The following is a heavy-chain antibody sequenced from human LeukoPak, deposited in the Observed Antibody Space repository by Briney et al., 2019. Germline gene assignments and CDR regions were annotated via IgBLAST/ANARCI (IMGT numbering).Heavy chain of an antibody. D-gene: IGHD3-10*01. CDR3: ARTARAGRKLLYYFDY. Sequence: GGSLRLSCEASGFTFSSYEMNWVRQAPGKGLEWIVYIGRGGGPIYYSDSVQGRFAISRDDATSSVNLQMDGLRGDDRALYYCARTARAGRKLLYYFDYWGQGALVTVAS. CDR2: IGRGGGPI. CDR1: GFTFSSYE. V-gene: IGHV3-48*03. J-gene: IGHJ4*02.